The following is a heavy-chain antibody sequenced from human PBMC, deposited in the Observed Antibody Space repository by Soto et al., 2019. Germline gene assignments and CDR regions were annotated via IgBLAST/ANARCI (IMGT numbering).Heavy chain of an antibody. CDR3: AINYYVSGSYAFAKDYYSYYGMDV. Sequence: GASVKVSCKASGYTFTSYAMHWVRQAPGQRLEWMGWINAGNGNTKYSQKFQGRVTITRDTSASTAYMELSSLRSEDTAVYYCAINYYVSGSYAFAKDYYSYYGMDVWGQGPRVTVP. J-gene: IGHJ6*02. CDR2: INAGNGNT. D-gene: IGHD3-10*01. V-gene: IGHV1-3*01. CDR1: GYTFTSYA.